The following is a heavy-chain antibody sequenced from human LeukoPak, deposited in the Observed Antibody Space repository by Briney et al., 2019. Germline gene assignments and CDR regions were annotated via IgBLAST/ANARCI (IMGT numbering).Heavy chain of an antibody. CDR2: IIPIFGTA. CDR1: GGTFSSYA. V-gene: IGHV1-69*06. CDR3: ARDMVRGVRGAFDI. D-gene: IGHD3-10*01. Sequence: EAAVTVSCMASGGTFSSYAISGVRQAPGQGLDWMGGIIPIFGTANYAQKFQGRGTITADKSTSTASMELSSLRSEDTAVYYCARDMVRGVRGAFDIWGQGTMVTVSS. J-gene: IGHJ3*02.